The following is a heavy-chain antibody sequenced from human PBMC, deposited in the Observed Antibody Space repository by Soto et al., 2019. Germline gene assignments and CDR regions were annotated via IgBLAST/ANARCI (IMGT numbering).Heavy chain of an antibody. J-gene: IGHJ6*02. Sequence: QVQLVQSGAEVKKPGASVTVSCKTSGYTFSNYGSNWVRQAPGQGLEWMGWISGYNGNTNYAQTVQGRVTMTTDTSTGTVYMELRSLKPEDTAIYYCSRFIMVGGWFDPNYYHGMDVWGQGTTVTVSS. V-gene: IGHV1-18*01. D-gene: IGHD6-19*01. CDR2: ISGYNGNT. CDR1: GYTFSNYG. CDR3: SRFIMVGGWFDPNYYHGMDV.